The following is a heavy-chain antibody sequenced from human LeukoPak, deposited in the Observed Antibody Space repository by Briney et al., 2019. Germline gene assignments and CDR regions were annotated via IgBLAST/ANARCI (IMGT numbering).Heavy chain of an antibody. Sequence: SGGSLRLSCAASGFTFSTYAMSWVRQAPDKGLEWVAVIWYDGSNKYYADSVKGRFTISRDNSKNTLYLQMNSLRAEDTAVYYCARDVPLRASGGFDPWGQGTLVTVSS. D-gene: IGHD7-27*01. J-gene: IGHJ5*02. V-gene: IGHV3-33*08. CDR1: GFTFSTYA. CDR3: ARDVPLRASGGFDP. CDR2: IWYDGSNK.